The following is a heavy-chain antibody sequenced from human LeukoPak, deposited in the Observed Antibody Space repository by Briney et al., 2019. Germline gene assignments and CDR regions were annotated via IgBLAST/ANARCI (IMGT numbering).Heavy chain of an antibody. V-gene: IGHV1-58*01. D-gene: IGHD6-19*01. J-gene: IGHJ3*02. CDR3: AADPPGVADHHAFDI. CDR1: GFTFTSSA. Sequence: ASVKVSCKASGFTFTSSAVQWVRQARGQRLEWIGWIVVGSGNTNYAQKFQERVTITRDMSTSTAYMELSSLRSEDTAVYYCAADPPGVADHHAFDIWGQGTMVTVSS. CDR2: IVVGSGNT.